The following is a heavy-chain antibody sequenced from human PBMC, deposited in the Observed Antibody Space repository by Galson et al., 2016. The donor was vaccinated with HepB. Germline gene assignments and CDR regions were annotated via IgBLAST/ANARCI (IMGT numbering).Heavy chain of an antibody. D-gene: IGHD3-10*01. CDR2: IYYSGST. V-gene: IGHV4-30-4*01. Sequence: TLSLTCTVSGGSISSGDYYWSWIRQPPGKGLEWIGYIYYSGSTYYNPSLKSRVTISVDTSKNQFSLKLSSVTAADTAVYYCAREGITMVRGVPDVWGQGTTVTVSS. CDR1: GGSISSGDYY. CDR3: AREGITMVRGVPDV. J-gene: IGHJ6*02.